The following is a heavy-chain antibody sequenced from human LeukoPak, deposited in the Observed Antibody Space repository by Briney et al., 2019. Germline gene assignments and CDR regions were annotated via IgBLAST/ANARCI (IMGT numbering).Heavy chain of an antibody. CDR2: IYHSGST. V-gene: IGHV4-39*07. Sequence: PSETLSLTRSVSSGSISSSNYYWGWIRQPPGKGLEWIGSIYHSGSTYYNPSLKSRVTISVDTSKNQFSLKLSSVTAADTAVYYCARIQLWLREDYWGQGTLVTVSS. J-gene: IGHJ4*02. CDR1: SGSISSSNYY. CDR3: ARIQLWLREDY. D-gene: IGHD5-18*01.